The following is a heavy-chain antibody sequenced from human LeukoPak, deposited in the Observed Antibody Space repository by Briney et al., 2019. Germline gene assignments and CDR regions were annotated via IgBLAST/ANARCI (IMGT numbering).Heavy chain of an antibody. CDR1: GFTFSNYW. CDR3: ARASDPWLQLT. J-gene: IGHJ5*01. V-gene: IGHV3-7*05. D-gene: IGHD5-24*01. CDR2: IKQDGSEK. Sequence: GGSLRLSCAASGFTFSNYWMIWVRQAPGKGLEWVGNIKQDGSEKRYADSVRGRFSISRDNAQTSLYLQMNSLRAEDTAVYYCARASDPWLQLTWGQGTLVTGSS.